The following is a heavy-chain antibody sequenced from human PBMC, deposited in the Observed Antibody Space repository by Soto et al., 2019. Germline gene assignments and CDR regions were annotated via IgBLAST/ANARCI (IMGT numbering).Heavy chain of an antibody. CDR2: ISGSGGST. V-gene: IGHV3-23*01. CDR3: AKDLTRQQLVPPYFDY. D-gene: IGHD6-13*01. Sequence: EVQLLESGGGLVQPGGSLRLSCAASGFTFSSYAMSWVRQAPGKGLEWVSAISGSGGSTYYAASVKGRFTISRDNSKNTLYLQMNSLRAEDTAVYYCAKDLTRQQLVPPYFDYWGQGTLVTVSS. CDR1: GFTFSSYA. J-gene: IGHJ4*02.